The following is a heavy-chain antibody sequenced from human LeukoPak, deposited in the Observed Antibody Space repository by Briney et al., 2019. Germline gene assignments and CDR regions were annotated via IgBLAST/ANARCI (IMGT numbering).Heavy chain of an antibody. V-gene: IGHV3-7*01. CDR1: GFTFSSYW. CDR3: AREYSSSWSHYYGMDV. D-gene: IGHD6-13*01. CDR2: IKQDGSEK. Sequence: GGSLRLSCAASGFTFSSYWMSWVRQAPGKGLEWVANIKQDGSEKYYVDSVKGRFTTSRDNAKNSLYLQMNSLRAEDTAVYYCAREYSSSWSHYYGMDVWGQGTTVTVSS. J-gene: IGHJ6*02.